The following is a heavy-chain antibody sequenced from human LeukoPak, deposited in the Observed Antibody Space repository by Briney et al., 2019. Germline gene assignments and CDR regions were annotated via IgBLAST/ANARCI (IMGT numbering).Heavy chain of an antibody. Sequence: GGSLRLSCAASGFTFSSFNMNWVRQAPGKGLEWVSSISRSSSYIYYADSVKGRFTISRDNSKKTCSLQMDSLRVEDTATYYCAREASTEIIGGMDVRGQGTTVTVTS. J-gene: IGHJ6*02. D-gene: IGHD2-8*02. V-gene: IGHV3-21*01. CDR1: GFTFSSFN. CDR3: AREASTEIIGGMDV. CDR2: ISRSSSYI.